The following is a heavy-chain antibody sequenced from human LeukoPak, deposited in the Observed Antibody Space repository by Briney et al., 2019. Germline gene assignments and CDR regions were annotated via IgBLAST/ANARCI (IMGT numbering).Heavy chain of an antibody. CDR3: VREVMDA. J-gene: IGHJ6*02. CDR1: GLSFSNYW. CDR2: IKQDGSEK. Sequence: GGSLRLSCAASGLSFSNYWMNWVRQLPGKGLEWVANIKQDGSEKYYVDSVKGRFTISTYNAKNSLYLQMNSLRAEDTAVYYCVREVMDAWGQGTTVTVSS. V-gene: IGHV3-7*04.